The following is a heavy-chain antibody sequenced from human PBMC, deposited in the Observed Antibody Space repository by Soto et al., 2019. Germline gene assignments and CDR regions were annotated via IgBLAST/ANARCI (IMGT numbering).Heavy chain of an antibody. CDR2: ISSSSSYI. CDR3: ARDAEGYCSSTSCGESWFDP. D-gene: IGHD2-2*01. V-gene: IGHV3-21*01. CDR1: GFTFSSYS. J-gene: IGHJ5*02. Sequence: PGGSLRLSCAASGFTFSSYSMNWVRQAPGKGLEWVSSISSSSSYIYYADSVKGRFTISRDNAKNSLYLQMNSLRAEDTAVYYCARDAEGYCSSTSCGESWFDPWGQGTLVTVSS.